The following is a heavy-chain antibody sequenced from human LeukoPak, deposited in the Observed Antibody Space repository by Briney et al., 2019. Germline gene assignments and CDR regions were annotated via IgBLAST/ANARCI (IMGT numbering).Heavy chain of an antibody. CDR3: ARRFHTAITLSPFDY. D-gene: IGHD5-18*01. J-gene: IGHJ4*02. Sequence: GESLKISCKGSGYSFTSYWIGWVRQMPGKGLEWMGIIYPGDSDTRYSPSFQGQVTISADKSISTAYLQWSSLKASDTAMYYCARRFHTAITLSPFDYWGQGTLVTVSS. V-gene: IGHV5-51*01. CDR2: IYPGDSDT. CDR1: GYSFTSYW.